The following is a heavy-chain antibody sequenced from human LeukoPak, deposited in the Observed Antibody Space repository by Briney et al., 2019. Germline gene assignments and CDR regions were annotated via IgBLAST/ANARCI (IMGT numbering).Heavy chain of an antibody. D-gene: IGHD2-2*01. CDR3: AREGAVVPAANPFDY. V-gene: IGHV3-23*01. CDR2: ISGSGGST. Sequence: PGGSLRLSCAASGFTFSSYAMSWVRQAPGKGLEWVSAISGSGGSTYYADSVKGRFTISRDNSKNTLYLQMNSLRAEDTAVYYCAREGAVVPAANPFDYWGQGTLVTVSS. J-gene: IGHJ4*02. CDR1: GFTFSSYA.